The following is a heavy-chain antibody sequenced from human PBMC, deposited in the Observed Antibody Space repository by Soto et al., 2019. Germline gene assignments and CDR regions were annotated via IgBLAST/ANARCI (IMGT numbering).Heavy chain of an antibody. CDR3: ASYERGAAAGTVYYYYGMDV. CDR2: IIPIFGTA. D-gene: IGHD6-13*01. J-gene: IGHJ6*02. V-gene: IGHV1-69*01. Sequence: VKVSCKASGGTFSSYAISWVRQAPGQGLEWMGGIIPIFGTANYAQKFQGRVTVTADESTSTAYMELSSLRSEDTAVYYCASYERGAAAGTVYYYYGMDVWGQGTTVTVSS. CDR1: GGTFSSYA.